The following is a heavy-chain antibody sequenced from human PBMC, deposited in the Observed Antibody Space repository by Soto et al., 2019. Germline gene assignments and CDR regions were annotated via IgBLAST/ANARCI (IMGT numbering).Heavy chain of an antibody. V-gene: IGHV3-23*01. CDR3: AKEQTTGAHYALDY. D-gene: IGHD2-8*02. Sequence: GSLRLSCEASGFIFSSYAMNWVRQAPGKGLQWVSSITGSSDYTSYIASVKGRFTISRDNSKNTLYLQRNSLRAEDTAVYFCAKEQTTGAHYALDYWSQGTLVTVYS. CDR2: ITGSSDYT. J-gene: IGHJ4*02. CDR1: GFIFSSYA.